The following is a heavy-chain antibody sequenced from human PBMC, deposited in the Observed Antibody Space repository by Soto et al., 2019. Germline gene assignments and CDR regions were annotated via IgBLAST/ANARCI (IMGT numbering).Heavy chain of an antibody. D-gene: IGHD3-9*01. Sequence: ASVKVSCKASGYTFTSYAMHWVRQAPGQRLEWMGWINAGNGNTKYSQKFQGRVTITRDTSASTAYMELSSLRSEDTAVYYCARCPLRYFDWLHNWFDPWGQGTLVTVS. V-gene: IGHV1-3*01. CDR1: GYTFTSYA. CDR2: INAGNGNT. J-gene: IGHJ5*02. CDR3: ARCPLRYFDWLHNWFDP.